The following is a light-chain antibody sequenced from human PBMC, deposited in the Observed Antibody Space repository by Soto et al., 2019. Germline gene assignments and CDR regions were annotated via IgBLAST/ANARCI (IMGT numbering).Light chain of an antibody. CDR2: EVS. CDR1: QSLLDSDGKYY. CDR3: IRTWT. V-gene: IGKV2D-29*01. J-gene: IGKJ1*01. Sequence: ASISCKSSQSLLDSDGKYYLYWYRQTPGQPPQLLIYEVSNRFSGVPDRFSGSGSGTNFTLKISRVEAEDVGVYYCIRTWTFGQGTKVEIK.